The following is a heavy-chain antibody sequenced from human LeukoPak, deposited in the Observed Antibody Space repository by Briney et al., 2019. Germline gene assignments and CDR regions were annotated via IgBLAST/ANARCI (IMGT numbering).Heavy chain of an antibody. CDR3: AKDGGRYRFDY. CDR2: IRYDGTNK. D-gene: IGHD3-16*02. J-gene: IGHJ4*02. Sequence: PGGSLRLSCAASGFTFSNSGIHWVRQAPGKGLAWVAFIRYDGTNKYYADSVKGRFTISRDKSKNSLYLQMNSLRPDDTALYYCAKDGGRYRFDYWGQGTMVTVSS. V-gene: IGHV3-30*02. CDR1: GFTFSNSG.